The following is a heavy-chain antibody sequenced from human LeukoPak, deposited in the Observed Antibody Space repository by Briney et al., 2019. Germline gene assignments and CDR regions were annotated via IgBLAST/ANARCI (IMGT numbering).Heavy chain of an antibody. CDR1: GGSISSSSYY. V-gene: IGHV4-39*01. CDR3: ARLYGGYLDY. Sequence: SETLSLTCTVSGGSISSSSYYWGWLRQPPGKGLEWIGSIYYSGSTYYNPSLKSRVTISVDTSKNQFSLKLSSVTAADTAVYYCARLYGGYLDYWGQGTLVTVSS. J-gene: IGHJ4*02. CDR2: IYYSGST. D-gene: IGHD4-23*01.